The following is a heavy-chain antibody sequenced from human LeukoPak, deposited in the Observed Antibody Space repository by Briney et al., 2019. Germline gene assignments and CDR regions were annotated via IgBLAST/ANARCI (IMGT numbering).Heavy chain of an antibody. CDR1: GYTFTGYY. D-gene: IGHD3-16*01. V-gene: IGHV1-2*06. Sequence: ASVKVSCKASGYTFTGYYMHWVRQAPGQGLEWMGRINPNSGGTNYAQKFQGRVAMTRDTSISTAYMELSRLRSDDTAVYYCARERSRYPGGSFGYWGQGTLVTVSS. J-gene: IGHJ4*02. CDR3: ARERSRYPGGSFGY. CDR2: INPNSGGT.